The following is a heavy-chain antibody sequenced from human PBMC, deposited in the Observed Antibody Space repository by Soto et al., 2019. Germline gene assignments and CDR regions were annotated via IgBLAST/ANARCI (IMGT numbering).Heavy chain of an antibody. D-gene: IGHD3-10*01. V-gene: IGHV3-33*01. CDR1: GSTFCNYG. Sequence: VQLVESGGGVVQPGRSLRRSCAASGSTFCNYGMHWVRQAPGKGLEWVAVVWYDGTTKFYPDSVKGRFTISRDNSNNTLYLQMNSLRVEDTAVYYCATVDNYYGSVFWGQGTLVTVSS. CDR3: ATVDNYYGSVF. J-gene: IGHJ4*02. CDR2: VWYDGTTK.